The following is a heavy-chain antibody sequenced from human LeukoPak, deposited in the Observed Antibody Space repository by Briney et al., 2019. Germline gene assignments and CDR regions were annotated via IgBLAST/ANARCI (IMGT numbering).Heavy chain of an antibody. J-gene: IGHJ4*02. V-gene: IGHV4-38-2*02. Sequence: SETLFLTCTVSPYSISSAYYWGWIWQPPGKGLVWIGSIYHSGNTYYTPSLKSRVTISVDTSKNQFSLNLSSVTAADTAVYYCARVITSGYYFFDSWGQGTLVTVSS. CDR1: PYSISSAYY. CDR3: ARVITSGYYFFDS. CDR2: IYHSGNT. D-gene: IGHD3-22*01.